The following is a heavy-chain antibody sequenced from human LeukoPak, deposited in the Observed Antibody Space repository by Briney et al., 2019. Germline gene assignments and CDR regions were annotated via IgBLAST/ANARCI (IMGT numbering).Heavy chain of an antibody. CDR1: GYSFTSYW. J-gene: IGHJ5*02. V-gene: IGHV5-51*01. CDR2: IHPGDSDT. Sequence: KIGESLKISCKGSGYSFTSYWIGWVSQMPAKDLEWMGIIHPGDSDTRYSPSFQGQVTISADKSISTAYLQWSSLKASDTVMYYCARRRIAARYNWFDPWGQGTLVTVSS. D-gene: IGHD6-13*01. CDR3: ARRRIAARYNWFDP.